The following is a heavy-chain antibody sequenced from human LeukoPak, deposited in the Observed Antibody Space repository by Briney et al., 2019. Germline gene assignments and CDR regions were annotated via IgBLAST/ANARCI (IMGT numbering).Heavy chain of an antibody. CDR3: ARRNYFDSSGYTY. V-gene: IGHV4-39*01. Sequence: SETLSLTCTVSGGSINSSSYYWGWIRQPPGKGLEWIGSIYYSGSTYYNPSLKSRVTISVDTPKNQFSLKLTSVTAADTAVYYCARRNYFDSSGYTYWGQGTLVTVSS. D-gene: IGHD3-22*01. CDR1: GGSINSSSYY. J-gene: IGHJ4*02. CDR2: IYYSGST.